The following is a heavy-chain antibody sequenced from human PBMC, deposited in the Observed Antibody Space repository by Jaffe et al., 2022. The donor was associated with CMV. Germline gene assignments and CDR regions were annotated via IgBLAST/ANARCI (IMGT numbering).Heavy chain of an antibody. J-gene: IGHJ4*02. D-gene: IGHD3-16*01. CDR1: GFSFSSYW. CDR2: IKEDGSGK. V-gene: IGHV3-7*03. Sequence: EVQLVESGGGLVQPGGSLRVSCAASGFSFSSYWMSWVRQAPGKGLEWVANIKEDGSGKYYVDSVKGRFTISRDNAKNSLYLQMNSLRAEDTAVYYCARDIGDDGGDYWGQGTLVTVSS. CDR3: ARDIGDDGGDY.